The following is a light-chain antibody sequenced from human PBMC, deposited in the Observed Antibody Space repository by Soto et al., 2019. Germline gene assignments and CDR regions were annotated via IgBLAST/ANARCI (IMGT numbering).Light chain of an antibody. CDR3: SSYTNINTRAXV. Sequence: QSVLTQPASVSGSPGQSITISCTGTSCDIGSYNRVSWYQQHPGKAPKLIIYEVTDRPSGVSNRFSGSKSGNTASLTISGLQAEDEAEYYCSSYTNINTRAXVFGTATKVT. V-gene: IGLV2-14*01. CDR1: SCDIGSYNR. J-gene: IGLJ1*01. CDR2: EVT.